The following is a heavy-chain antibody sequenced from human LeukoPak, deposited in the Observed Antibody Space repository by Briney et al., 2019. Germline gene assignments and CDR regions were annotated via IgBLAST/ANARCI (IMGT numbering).Heavy chain of an antibody. D-gene: IGHD3-16*01. V-gene: IGHV4-59*01. CDR2: THYSGGT. CDR3: ARLGVGNWFDP. J-gene: IGHJ5*02. Sequence: SETLSLTCTVSGGSISSYYWSWIRQTPEKGLEWIGYTHYSGGTNYNPSLKSGVTTSVDTSKNHFSLNLSSVTAADTAVYYCARLGVGNWFDPWGQGTLVTVSS. CDR1: GGSISSYY.